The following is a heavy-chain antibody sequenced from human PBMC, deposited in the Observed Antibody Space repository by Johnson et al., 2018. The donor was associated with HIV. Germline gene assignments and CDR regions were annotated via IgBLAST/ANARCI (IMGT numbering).Heavy chain of an antibody. Sequence: VQLVESGGGLVQPGGSLRLSCAASGFTFSSYWMSWVRQAPGKGLEWVSGLTWNSDTIAYVDSVKGRFTISRDSAKKSLYLQMNSLKTEDTAVYYCSTGWIGDAFDIWGQGTLVTVSS. CDR3: STGWIGDAFDI. V-gene: IGHV3-9*01. D-gene: IGHD5-12*01. CDR2: LTWNSDTI. CDR1: GFTFSSYW. J-gene: IGHJ3*02.